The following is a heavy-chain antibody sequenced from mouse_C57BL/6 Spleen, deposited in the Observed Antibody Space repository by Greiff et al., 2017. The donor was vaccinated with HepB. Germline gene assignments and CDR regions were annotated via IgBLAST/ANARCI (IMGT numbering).Heavy chain of an antibody. D-gene: IGHD2-14*01. CDR3: ARIGDYYAMDY. V-gene: IGHV1-82*01. CDR2: IYPGDGDT. CDR1: GYAFSSSW. J-gene: IGHJ4*01. Sequence: VQLQQSGPELVKPGASVKISCKASGYAFSSSWMNWVKQRPGKGLEWIGRIYPGDGDTNYNGKFKGKATLTADKSSSTAYMQRSSLTSEDSAVYFCARIGDYYAMDYWGQGTSVTVSS.